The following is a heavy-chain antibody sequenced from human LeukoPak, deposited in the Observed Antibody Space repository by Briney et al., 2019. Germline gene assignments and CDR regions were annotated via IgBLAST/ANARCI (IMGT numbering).Heavy chain of an antibody. D-gene: IGHD1-26*01. CDR1: GFTFSRYT. Sequence: PGGFLRLSCAASGFTFSRYTMNWVRQAPGKGLEWISDTSSSSTTKHYADSVKGRFTISRDNAKNSLYLQMNNLRAEDTAVYYCARDPREWGLPYFDCWGQGTLVTVSS. CDR2: TSSSSTTK. V-gene: IGHV3-48*01. J-gene: IGHJ4*02. CDR3: ARDPREWGLPYFDC.